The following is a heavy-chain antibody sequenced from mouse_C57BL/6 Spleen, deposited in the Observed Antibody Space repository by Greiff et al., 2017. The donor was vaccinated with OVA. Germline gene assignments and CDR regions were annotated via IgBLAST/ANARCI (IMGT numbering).Heavy chain of an antibody. Sequence: VQLQQPGAELVMPGASVKLSCKASGYTFTSYWMHWVKQRPGQGLEWIGEIDPSDSYTNYNQKFKGKSTLTVDKSSSTAYMQLSSLTSEDSAVYYCATWLPLYAMDYWGQGTSVTVSS. J-gene: IGHJ4*01. CDR1: GYTFTSYW. CDR2: IDPSDSYT. CDR3: ATWLPLYAMDY. V-gene: IGHV1-69*01. D-gene: IGHD2-2*01.